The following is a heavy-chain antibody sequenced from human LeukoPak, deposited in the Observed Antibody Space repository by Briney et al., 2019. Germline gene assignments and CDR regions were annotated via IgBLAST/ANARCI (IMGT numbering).Heavy chain of an antibody. CDR1: GFTFTSSA. D-gene: IGHD3-10*01. Sequence: SVKVSCKASGFTFTSSAMQWVRQARGQRLEWIGWIVVGSGNTNYAQKFQERVTITRDMSTSTAYMELSSLRSEDTAVYYCAADPTYYYGSGSYYWFDPWGQGTLVTVSS. CDR3: AADPTYYYGSGSYYWFDP. CDR2: IVVGSGNT. V-gene: IGHV1-58*02. J-gene: IGHJ5*02.